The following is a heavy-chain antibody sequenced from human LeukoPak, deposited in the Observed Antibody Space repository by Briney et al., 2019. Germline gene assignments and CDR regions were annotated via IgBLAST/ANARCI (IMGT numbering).Heavy chain of an antibody. CDR1: GFIFNSAW. V-gene: IGHV3-15*05. Sequence: GGFLRLSCVGSGFIFNSAWVGWVRQVPGKGLEWVGRIKSKKDGGTADYAAPVKDRFTISRDDSKNTLFLQMNSLKTEDTAVYYCTTGLASAGHDGYWGQGTLVTVSS. J-gene: IGHJ4*02. CDR2: IKSKKDGGTA. CDR3: TTGLASAGHDGY. D-gene: IGHD6-13*01.